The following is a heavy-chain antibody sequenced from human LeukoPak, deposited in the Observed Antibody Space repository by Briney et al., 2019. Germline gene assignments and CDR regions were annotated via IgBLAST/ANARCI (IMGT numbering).Heavy chain of an antibody. D-gene: IGHD3-3*01. Sequence: SETLSLTCTVSGGSISNYYWSWVRQPPGKGLEWIGEIYHSGSTNYNPSLKSRVTISVDTSKNQFSLRLSSVTAADTAVYYCARSNDFWSGYFRRDAFDIWGQGTMVTVSS. V-gene: IGHV4-59*01. CDR3: ARSNDFWSGYFRRDAFDI. J-gene: IGHJ3*02. CDR2: IYHSGST. CDR1: GGSISNYY.